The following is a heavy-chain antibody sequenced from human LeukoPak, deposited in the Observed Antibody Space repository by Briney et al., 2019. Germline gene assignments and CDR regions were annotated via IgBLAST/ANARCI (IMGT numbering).Heavy chain of an antibody. D-gene: IGHD5-24*01. CDR3: ANGRGPNTGPTLDY. Sequence: GGSLRLSCAASGLTFSSSSMTWVRQAPGKGLEWVSCISGSGENTYYADSVRGRFTVSRDNSKNTLYLQLNSLSDEDTAIYYCANGRGPNTGPTLDYWGRGTLVTVSS. CDR1: GLTFSSSS. CDR2: ISGSGENT. J-gene: IGHJ4*02. V-gene: IGHV3-23*01.